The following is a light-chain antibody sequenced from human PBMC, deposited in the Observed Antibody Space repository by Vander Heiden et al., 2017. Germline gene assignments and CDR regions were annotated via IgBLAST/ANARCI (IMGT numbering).Light chain of an antibody. Sequence: SVLTQPPSASGTPGQRVTISCSGSSSNIGSNTVNWYQQLPGTAPKLLIYSNNQRPSGVPDRFSGSKSGTSASLAISGLQSEDEADYYCAAWDDSLNGLVFGGGTKLTGL. J-gene: IGLJ3*02. CDR3: AAWDDSLNGLV. CDR1: SSNIGSNT. V-gene: IGLV1-44*01. CDR2: SNN.